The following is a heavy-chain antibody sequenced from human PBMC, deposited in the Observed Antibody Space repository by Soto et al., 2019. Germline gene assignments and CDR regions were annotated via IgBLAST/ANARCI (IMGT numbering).Heavy chain of an antibody. J-gene: IGHJ4*02. Sequence: QVQLQESGPGLVKPSQTLSLTCTVSGGSISSGGYYWSWIRQHPGKGLEWIGSIYYSGSTYYNPSLKGRVTLSVDTAKNQFPLKLSFVTAPDTAVYFWARGVLHWGQGTLVTVSS. CDR1: GGSISSGGYY. CDR2: IYYSGST. CDR3: ARGVLH. V-gene: IGHV4-31*03. D-gene: IGHD3-16*01.